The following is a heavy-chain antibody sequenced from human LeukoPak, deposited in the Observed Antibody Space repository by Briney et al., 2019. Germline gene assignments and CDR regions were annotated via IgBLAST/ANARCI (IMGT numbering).Heavy chain of an antibody. CDR1: GFTFSSYS. D-gene: IGHD4-17*01. V-gene: IGHV3-21*01. Sequence: PGGSLRLSCAASGFTFSSYSMNWVRQAPGKGLEWVSSISSSSSCIYYADSVKGRFTISRDNAKNSLYLQMNSLRAEDTAVYYCARVYGDYSHYYFDYWGQGTLVTVSS. CDR3: ARVYGDYSHYYFDY. J-gene: IGHJ4*02. CDR2: ISSSSSCI.